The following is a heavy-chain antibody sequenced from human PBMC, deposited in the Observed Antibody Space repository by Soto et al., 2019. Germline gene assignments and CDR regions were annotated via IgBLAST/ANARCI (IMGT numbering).Heavy chain of an antibody. CDR1: GYTFTGYY. J-gene: IGHJ6*02. V-gene: IGHV1-2*04. D-gene: IGHD5-18*01. CDR2: INPNSGGT. Sequence: GASVKVSFKASGYTFTGYYMHWVRQAPGQGLGWMGWINPNSGGTNYAQKFQGWVTMTRDTSISTAYMELSRLRSDDTAVYYCARDPSDTPMADYGMDVWGQGNTVTVSS. CDR3: ARDPSDTPMADYGMDV.